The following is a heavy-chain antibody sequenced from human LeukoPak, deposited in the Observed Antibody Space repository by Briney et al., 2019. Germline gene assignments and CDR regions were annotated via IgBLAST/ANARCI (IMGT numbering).Heavy chain of an antibody. CDR3: AKTTVRGAFDY. V-gene: IGHV3-23*01. D-gene: IGHD3-10*01. Sequence: GGSLRLSCVASGFTFSNYAMSWVRQAPRKGLEWVSPISRNGDNTFYADSVKGRFTISRDNSKNTLYLQMNSLRAEDAAVYYCAKTTVRGAFDYWGQGTLVTVSS. J-gene: IGHJ4*02. CDR1: GFTFSNYA. CDR2: ISRNGDNT.